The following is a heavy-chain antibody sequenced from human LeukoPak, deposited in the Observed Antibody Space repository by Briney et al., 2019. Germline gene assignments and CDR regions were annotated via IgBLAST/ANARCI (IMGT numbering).Heavy chain of an antibody. J-gene: IGHJ4*02. CDR3: GGSRSFF. V-gene: IGHV3-30*02. CDR1: GSTFSSYG. CDR2: IRYDGSNK. D-gene: IGHD6-13*01. Sequence: PGGSLRLSCAASGSTFSSYGMHWVRQAPGKGLEWVAFIRYDGSNKYYADSVKGRFTISRDNSKNTLYLQMNSLRADDTAVYYCGGSRSFFWGQGTLVTVSS.